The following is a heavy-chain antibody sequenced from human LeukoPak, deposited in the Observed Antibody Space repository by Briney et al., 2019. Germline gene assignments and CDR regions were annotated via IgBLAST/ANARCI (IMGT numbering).Heavy chain of an antibody. Sequence: ASVKVSCKASGYTFTGYYMHWVRQAPGQGLEWMGWINPNSGGTNYAQKFQGRVTMTRDTSISTAYRELSRLRSDDTAVYYCAIITMITNWFDPWGQGTLVTVSS. CDR2: INPNSGGT. D-gene: IGHD3-22*01. V-gene: IGHV1-2*02. CDR3: AIITMITNWFDP. CDR1: GYTFTGYY. J-gene: IGHJ5*02.